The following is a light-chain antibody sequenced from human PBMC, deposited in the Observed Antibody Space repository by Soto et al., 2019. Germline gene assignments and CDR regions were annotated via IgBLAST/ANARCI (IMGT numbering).Light chain of an antibody. V-gene: IGKV3-20*01. Sequence: EILFTQSPGTLSLSPGERATLSCRASQSVSSSYLAWYQQKPGQAPRLLIYGASSRDTGIPDRFSGSGSGTDCTLTISRLEPEDFSVYYCQQYGSSPITFGQGTRLEIK. CDR1: QSVSSSY. CDR2: GAS. J-gene: IGKJ5*01. CDR3: QQYGSSPIT.